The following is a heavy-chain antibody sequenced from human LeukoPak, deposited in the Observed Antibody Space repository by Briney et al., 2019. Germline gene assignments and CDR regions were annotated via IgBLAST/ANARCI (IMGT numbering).Heavy chain of an antibody. J-gene: IGHJ4*02. D-gene: IGHD6-19*01. CDR2: IANRATST. V-gene: IGHV3-23*01. CDR1: GFAFSSFA. CDR3: AKEEQWLVY. Sequence: GGSLRLSCSASGFAFSSFAMTWVRQAPRKGLEWVSSIANRATSTYYADSVKGRFTISRDNSKNTLYLQMNSLRAEDTAVYYCAKEEQWLVYWGQGTLVTVSS.